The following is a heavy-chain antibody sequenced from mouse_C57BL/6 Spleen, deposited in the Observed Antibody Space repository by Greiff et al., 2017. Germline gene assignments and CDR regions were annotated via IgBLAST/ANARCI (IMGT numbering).Heavy chain of an antibody. J-gene: IGHJ3*01. CDR1: GYTFTSYW. D-gene: IGHD1-1*01. CDR3: ARSGYYGSSSAAWFAY. CDR2: IDPSDSET. Sequence: QVQLQQPGAELVRPGSSVKLSCKASGYTFTSYWMHWVKQRPIQGLEWIGNIDPSDSETHSNQKIKDKATLTVDKSSSTAYMQLSSRTSEDSAVYYCARSGYYGSSSAAWFAYWGQVTLVTVSA. V-gene: IGHV1-52*01.